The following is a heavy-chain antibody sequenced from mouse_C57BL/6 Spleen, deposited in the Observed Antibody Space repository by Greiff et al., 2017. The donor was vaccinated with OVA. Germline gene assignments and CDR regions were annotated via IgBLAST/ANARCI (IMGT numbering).Heavy chain of an antibody. CDR3: ARGYYGNYGYFDV. CDR2: IYPGDGDT. Sequence: VQLQQSGPELVKPGASVKISCKASGYAFSSSWMNWVKQRPGKGLEWIGRIYPGDGDTNYNGKFKGKATLNADKSSSTAYMQLSSLTSEDSAVYFCARGYYGNYGYFDVWGTGTTVTVSS. CDR1: GYAFSSSW. D-gene: IGHD2-1*01. J-gene: IGHJ1*03. V-gene: IGHV1-82*01.